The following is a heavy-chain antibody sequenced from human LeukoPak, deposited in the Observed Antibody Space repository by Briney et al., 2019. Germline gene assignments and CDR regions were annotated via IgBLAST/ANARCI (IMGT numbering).Heavy chain of an antibody. J-gene: IGHJ4*02. Sequence: GGSLRLSCAASGFTFSSYWMSWVRQAPGKGLEWVANINKDGGEKYYVDSVKGRFTISRDNAKNSLYLQMNSLRADDTAVYYCVKDSPPRYSGSPPAYWGQGTLVAVSS. CDR2: INKDGGEK. CDR3: VKDSPPRYSGSPPAY. V-gene: IGHV3-7*03. D-gene: IGHD1-26*01. CDR1: GFTFSSYW.